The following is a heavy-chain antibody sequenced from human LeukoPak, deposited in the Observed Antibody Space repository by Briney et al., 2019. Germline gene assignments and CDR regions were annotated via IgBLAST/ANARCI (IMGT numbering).Heavy chain of an antibody. J-gene: IGHJ4*02. V-gene: IGHV3-11*04. Sequence: GGSLRPSCAASGFTFSDYYMSWIRQAPGKGLEWVSYISSSGSTIHYADSARGRFTISRDNAKNSLYLQMNSLRAEDTAVYYCARRVKWNLYYFDYWGQGTLVTVSS. CDR3: ARRVKWNLYYFDY. CDR2: ISSSGSTI. D-gene: IGHD1-26*01. CDR1: GFTFSDYY.